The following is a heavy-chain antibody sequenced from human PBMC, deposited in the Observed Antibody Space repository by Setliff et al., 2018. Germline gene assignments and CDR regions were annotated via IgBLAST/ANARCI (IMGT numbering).Heavy chain of an antibody. CDR2: ISSSSSYI. V-gene: IGHV3-21*01. CDR1: GFTFSSYS. D-gene: IGHD3-16*01. Sequence: GGSLRLSCAASGFTFSSYSVNWVRQAPGKGLEWVSSISSSSSYISYADSLKGRFTISRDNAKNSLYLQMNSLRAEDTAVYYCARGGPLFDYWGQGTLVTVS. CDR3: ARGGPLFDY. J-gene: IGHJ4*02.